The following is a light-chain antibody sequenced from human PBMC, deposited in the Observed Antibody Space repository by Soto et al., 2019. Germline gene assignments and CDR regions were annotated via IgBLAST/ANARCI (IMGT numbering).Light chain of an antibody. CDR3: QQYGSSHRM. V-gene: IGKV3-20*01. CDR2: GAS. J-gene: IGKJ1*01. CDR1: QSVGSVY. Sequence: DIVLTQSPGTLSLSPGERATLSCRTSQSVGSVYLAWYQQKPGQAPRLLIHGASNRASGIPGRFSGSGSGTDFTLTISRLEPEDFAVYYCQQYGSSHRMFGQVPKVDIK.